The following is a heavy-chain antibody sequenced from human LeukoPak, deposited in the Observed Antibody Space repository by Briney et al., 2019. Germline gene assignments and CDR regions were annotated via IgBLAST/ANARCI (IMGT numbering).Heavy chain of an antibody. CDR2: VYYSGSS. CDR1: GGSISGYY. Sequence: PSETLSLTCTVSGGSISGYYWTWIRQPPGKGLEWTGYVYYSGSSNYNPSLKRRVTVLLDTSKNQFSLKLSSVTAADTAVYYCARVGDGDYGYFFDYWGQGILVTVSS. V-gene: IGHV4-59*01. D-gene: IGHD4-17*01. CDR3: ARVGDGDYGYFFDY. J-gene: IGHJ4*02.